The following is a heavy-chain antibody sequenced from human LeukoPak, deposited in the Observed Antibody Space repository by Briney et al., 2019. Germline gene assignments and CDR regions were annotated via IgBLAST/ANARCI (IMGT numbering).Heavy chain of an antibody. Sequence: SETLSLTCTVSGGSISSYYWSWIRQPPGKGLEWIGYIFYSGSTNYNPSLKCRVTISVDTSKNQFSLKLSSVTAADTAVYYCARVVEGSSSPFYYDYMDVWSKGTTVTVSS. D-gene: IGHD6-6*01. CDR1: GGSISSYY. V-gene: IGHV4-59*01. J-gene: IGHJ6*03. CDR3: ARVVEGSSSPFYYDYMDV. CDR2: IFYSGST.